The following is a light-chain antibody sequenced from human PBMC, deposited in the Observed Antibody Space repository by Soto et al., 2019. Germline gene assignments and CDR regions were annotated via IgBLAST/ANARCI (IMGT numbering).Light chain of an antibody. V-gene: IGLV1-40*01. Sequence: QSVLTQPPSVSGAPGQRVTISRTGSSSNIGAGYDVHWYQQLPGTAPKLLIYGNSNRPSGVPDRFSGSKSGTSASLAITGLQAEDEADYYCQSYDSSLSGWVVFGGGTKLTVL. CDR3: QSYDSSLSGWVV. CDR1: SSNIGAGYD. J-gene: IGLJ2*01. CDR2: GNS.